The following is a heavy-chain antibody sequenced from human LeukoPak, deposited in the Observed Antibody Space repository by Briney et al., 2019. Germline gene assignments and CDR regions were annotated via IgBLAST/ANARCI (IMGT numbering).Heavy chain of an antibody. J-gene: IGHJ4*02. V-gene: IGHV1-24*01. CDR2: FDPEDGET. D-gene: IGHD3-3*01. Sequence: ASVTVSFKASGYTFTNYYMHWVRQAPGKGLEWMGGFDPEDGETIYAQKFQGRVTMTEDTSTDTAYMELSSLRSEDTAVYYCAPKVITIFGVVTHWGQGTLVTVSS. CDR1: GYTFTNYY. CDR3: APKVITIFGVVTH.